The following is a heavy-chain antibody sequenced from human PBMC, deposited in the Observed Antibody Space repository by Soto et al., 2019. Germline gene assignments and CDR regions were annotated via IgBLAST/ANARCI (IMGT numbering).Heavy chain of an antibody. CDR1: GDSISSPNW. Sequence: QVQLQESGPGLVKPSETLSLTCAVSGDSISSPNWWSWYRQTPGKGLELIGEMFASGSSNYNPSLNGRVTISLDTSKNHFSLKLTSLTAGDTAIYYCAREGFDHRPDYWGQGIPVTVSS. J-gene: IGHJ4*02. V-gene: IGHV4-4*02. CDR2: MFASGSS. CDR3: AREGFDHRPDY.